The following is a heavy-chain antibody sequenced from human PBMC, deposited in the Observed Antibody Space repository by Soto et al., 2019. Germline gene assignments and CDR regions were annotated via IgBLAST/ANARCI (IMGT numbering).Heavy chain of an antibody. J-gene: IGHJ4*02. CDR1: GYTFSNYG. D-gene: IGHD6-13*01. CDR2: IYPYNGNT. Sequence: QVQLVQSGAEVRKPGASVKVSCKASGYTFSNYGIFWMRQGPGQGLEWMGWIYPYNGNTHYAQKLQGRVTLTTDTSTSTASMDQRSLTSGDTAIYFCARDHNGAAGGVSWGQGTLVTVSS. V-gene: IGHV1-18*01. CDR3: ARDHNGAAGGVS.